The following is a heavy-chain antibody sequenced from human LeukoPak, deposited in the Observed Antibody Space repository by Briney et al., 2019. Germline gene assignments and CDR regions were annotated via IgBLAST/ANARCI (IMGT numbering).Heavy chain of an antibody. Sequence: GGSLRLSCAASGFTFSSYAMSWVRRAPGKGLEWVSAISSSGGTTYYADSVKGRFTISRDNSKNTLYLQMNSLRAEDTAVYYCAKNFYGDYNVFFDYWGQGTLVSVSS. CDR2: ISSSGGTT. J-gene: IGHJ4*02. V-gene: IGHV3-23*01. CDR1: GFTFSSYA. D-gene: IGHD4-17*01. CDR3: AKNFYGDYNVFFDY.